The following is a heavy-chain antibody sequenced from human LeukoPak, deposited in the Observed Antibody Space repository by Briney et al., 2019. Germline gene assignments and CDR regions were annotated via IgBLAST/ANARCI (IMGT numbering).Heavy chain of an antibody. CDR2: INPSGGIT. V-gene: IGHV1-46*01. J-gene: IGHJ4*02. CDR1: GYTVSSYY. CDR3: ARYSGSYHTYFDS. D-gene: IGHD1-26*01. Sequence: ASVKVSCKPSGYTVSSYYIHWVPQAPGQGLEWMGIINPSGGITTYAQKFEGRVTMTRDTSTSTVDMKLSRLRSEDTAVYYCARYSGSYHTYFDSWGQGTLVTVSS.